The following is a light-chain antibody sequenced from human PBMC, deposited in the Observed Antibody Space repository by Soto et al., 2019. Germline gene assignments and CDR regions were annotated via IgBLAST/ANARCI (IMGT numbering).Light chain of an antibody. CDR3: QAWDSSTGV. Sequence: SYALTQPPSVSVSPGQTASITCSGDKLGDKYACWYQQKPGQSPVLVIYQDSKRPSGIPERFSGSNSGNTATLTISGTQAMDEAYYYCQAWDSSTGVFGTGTKLTVL. CDR2: QDS. J-gene: IGLJ1*01. CDR1: KLGDKY. V-gene: IGLV3-1*01.